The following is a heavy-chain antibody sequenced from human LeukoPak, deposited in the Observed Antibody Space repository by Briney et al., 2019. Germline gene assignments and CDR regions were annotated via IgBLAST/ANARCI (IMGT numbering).Heavy chain of an antibody. CDR1: AGSISSSSYY. D-gene: IGHD5-12*01. CDR3: ARLDIVATTLPY. J-gene: IGHJ4*02. CDR2: IYYSGST. Sequence: KPSETLSFTCTVSAGSISSSSYYWGWLRQPPGKGLEWIGSIYYSGSTHYHPSLKSLITITVDTSKNPFSLKLSSVTAADTAVYYCARLDIVATTLPYWGQGTLVTVSS. V-gene: IGHV4-39*01.